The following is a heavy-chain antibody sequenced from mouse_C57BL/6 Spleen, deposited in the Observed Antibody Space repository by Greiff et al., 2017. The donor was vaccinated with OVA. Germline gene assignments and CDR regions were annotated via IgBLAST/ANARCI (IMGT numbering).Heavy chain of an antibody. J-gene: IGHJ2*01. D-gene: IGHD2-2*01. Sequence: EVQLQESGPGLVKPSQSLSLTCSVTGYSITSGYYWNWIRQFPGNKLEWMGYISYDGSNNYNPSLKNRISITRDTSKNQFFLKLNSVTTEDTATYYCARDRGYYGYDGEYFDYWGQGTTLTVSS. CDR3: ARDRGYYGYDGEYFDY. V-gene: IGHV3-6*01. CDR1: GYSITSGYY. CDR2: ISYDGSN.